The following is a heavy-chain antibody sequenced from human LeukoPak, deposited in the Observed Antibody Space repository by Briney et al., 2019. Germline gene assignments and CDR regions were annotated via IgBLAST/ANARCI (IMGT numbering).Heavy chain of an antibody. Sequence: SETLSLTCTVSGGSISRYYWSWIRQPPGKGLEWIGYIYYSGSTNYNPSLKSRVTISVDTSKNQFSLKLSSVTAADTAVYYCARSLSYGDYGYYFDYWGQGTLVTVSS. V-gene: IGHV4-59*01. CDR1: GGSISRYY. CDR3: ARSLSYGDYGYYFDY. D-gene: IGHD4-17*01. CDR2: IYYSGST. J-gene: IGHJ4*02.